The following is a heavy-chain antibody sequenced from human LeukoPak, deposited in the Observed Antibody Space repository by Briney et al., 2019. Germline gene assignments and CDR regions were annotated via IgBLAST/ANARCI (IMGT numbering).Heavy chain of an antibody. D-gene: IGHD5-24*01. J-gene: IGHJ4*02. CDR3: ARDSIRDGYNSDYFDY. V-gene: IGHV3-33*08. CDR2: IWYDGSNE. CDR1: GFSFSDYY. Sequence: GGSLRLSCAASGFSFSDYYMSWIRQAPGKALEWVAVIWYDGSNEYYADSVKGRFTISRHNSKSTLYLQLNSLRAEDTAVYYCARDSIRDGYNSDYFDYWGQGTLVTVSS.